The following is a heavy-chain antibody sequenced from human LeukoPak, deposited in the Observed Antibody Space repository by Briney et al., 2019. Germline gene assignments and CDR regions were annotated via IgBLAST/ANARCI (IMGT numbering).Heavy chain of an antibody. Sequence: GGSLRLSCAASGLIVSSNYMSWVRQAPGKGLEWVSVIYSGGSIYYADSVKGRFTISRDNSKNTLYLQMSSLRAEDTAVYYCARDPSRGLYYFDHWGQGTLVTVSS. V-gene: IGHV3-53*01. D-gene: IGHD3/OR15-3a*01. J-gene: IGHJ4*02. CDR2: IYSGGSI. CDR1: GLIVSSNY. CDR3: ARDPSRGLYYFDH.